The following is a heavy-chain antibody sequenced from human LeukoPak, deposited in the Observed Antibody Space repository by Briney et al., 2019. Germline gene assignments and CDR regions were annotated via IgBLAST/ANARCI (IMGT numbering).Heavy chain of an antibody. CDR3: ARGATDTTRWFDP. CDR2: TTSGGTTK. J-gene: IGHJ5*02. CDR1: RFSFRTYE. Sequence: PGGPLRLSCAAPRFSFRTYEVNWVRQAPGKGLEWVSYTTSGGTTKNYADSVKGRFIISRDSAKNSLYLQMNGLRAEDTAAYYCARGATDTTRWFDPWGQGTLVTVSS. D-gene: IGHD1-7*01. V-gene: IGHV3-48*03.